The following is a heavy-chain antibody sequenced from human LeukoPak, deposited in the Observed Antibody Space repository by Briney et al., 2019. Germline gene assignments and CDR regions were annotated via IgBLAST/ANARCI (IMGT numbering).Heavy chain of an antibody. CDR3: GRAFPPLRTSSAGDL. J-gene: IGHJ4*02. D-gene: IGHD3-16*01. Sequence: GGSLRLSCSASGFTFSDYYMNWVRQAPGKGLEWVSSISYLSSHVYYGDSVKGRFSISRDNAKNSLYLQMNSLGAEDTAIYYCGRAFPPLRTSSAGDLWGQGILVTVSS. CDR2: ISYLSSHV. V-gene: IGHV3-21*01. CDR1: GFTFSDYY.